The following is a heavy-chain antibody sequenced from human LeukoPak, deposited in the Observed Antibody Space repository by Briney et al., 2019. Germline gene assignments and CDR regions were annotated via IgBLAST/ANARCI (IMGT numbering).Heavy chain of an antibody. CDR2: ISYDGSNK. D-gene: IGHD5-18*01. CDR1: GFTFSSYG. V-gene: IGHV3-30*03. J-gene: IGHJ4*02. CDR3: ARQYSYGSRAFDY. Sequence: GGSLGLSCAASGFTFSSYGMHWVRQAPGKGLEWVAVISYDGSNKYYADSVKGRFTISRDNSKNTLYLQMNSLRAEDTAVYYCARQYSYGSRAFDYWGQGTLVTVSS.